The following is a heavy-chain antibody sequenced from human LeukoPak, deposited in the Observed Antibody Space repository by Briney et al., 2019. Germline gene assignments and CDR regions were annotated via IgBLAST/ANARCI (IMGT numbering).Heavy chain of an antibody. D-gene: IGHD5-12*01. Sequence: PGGSLRLSCPASGFTFSDYAMSWVRQAQGKGLEWVSAISAGGGSTYYAASVKGRFTISRDNSKNTLSLQMNSLRAEDTAVYYCAKGFYGGYADYWGQGTLVTVSS. CDR2: ISAGGGST. J-gene: IGHJ4*02. CDR3: AKGFYGGYADY. V-gene: IGHV3-23*01. CDR1: GFTFSDYA.